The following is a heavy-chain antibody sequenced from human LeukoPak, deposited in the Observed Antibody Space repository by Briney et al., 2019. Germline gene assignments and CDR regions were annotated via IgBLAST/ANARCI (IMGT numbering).Heavy chain of an antibody. CDR1: GFTFSSYA. Sequence: PGRSLRLSCAASGFTFSSYAMHWVRQAPGKGLEWVAVISYDGSNKYYADSVKGRFTISRDNSKNTLYLQMDSLRAEDTAVYYCAKGRGYNWNDFPAWFDPWGQGTLVTVSS. J-gene: IGHJ5*02. V-gene: IGHV3-30-3*01. CDR3: AKGRGYNWNDFPAWFDP. CDR2: ISYDGSNK. D-gene: IGHD1-1*01.